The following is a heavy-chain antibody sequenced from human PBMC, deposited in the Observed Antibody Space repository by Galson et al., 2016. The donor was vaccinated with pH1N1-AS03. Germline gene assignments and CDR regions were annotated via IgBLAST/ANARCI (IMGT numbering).Heavy chain of an antibody. CDR3: ATPQSPKVGATSAFDL. CDR2: INSKNGET. CDR1: GYTLTRYY. Sequence: SVKVSCKASGYTLTRYYMHWVRQAPGQGLEWLGRINSKNGETDYEQKFWGSLTMTRDTSITTAYLELRSLTPGDTALHYCATPQSPKVGATSAFDLWGRGTLVTVTS. V-gene: IGHV1-2*06. D-gene: IGHD1-26*01. J-gene: IGHJ2*01.